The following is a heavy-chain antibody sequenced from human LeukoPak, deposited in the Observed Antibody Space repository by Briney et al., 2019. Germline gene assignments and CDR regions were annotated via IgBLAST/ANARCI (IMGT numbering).Heavy chain of an antibody. J-gene: IGHJ4*02. V-gene: IGHV1-69*05. CDR2: IIPIFGTA. CDR1: GGTFSSYA. D-gene: IGHD1-26*01. Sequence: SVKVSCKASGGTFSSYAISWVRQAPGQGLEWMGGIIPIFGTANYAQKFQARVTITTDESTSTAYMELSSLRSEDAAVYYCARRSKRYSRSYEPFDYWGQGTLVTVSS. CDR3: ARRSKRYSRSYEPFDY.